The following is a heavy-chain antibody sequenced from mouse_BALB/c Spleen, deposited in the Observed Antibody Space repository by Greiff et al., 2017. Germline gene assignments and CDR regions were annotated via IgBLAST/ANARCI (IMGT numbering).Heavy chain of an antibody. V-gene: IGHV2-9*02. CDR2: IWAGGST. Sequence: VKLVESGPGLVAPSQSLSITCTVSGFSLTSYGVHWVRQPPGKGLEWLGVIWAGGSTNYNSALMSRLSISKDNSKSQVFLKMNSLQTDDTAMYYCARGDGYDHWYFDVWGAGTTVTVSS. J-gene: IGHJ1*01. CDR3: ARGDGYDHWYFDV. D-gene: IGHD2-2*01. CDR1: GFSLTSYG.